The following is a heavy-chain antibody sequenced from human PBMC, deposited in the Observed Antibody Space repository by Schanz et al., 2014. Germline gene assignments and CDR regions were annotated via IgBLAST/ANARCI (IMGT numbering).Heavy chain of an antibody. CDR1: GFTSSNAW. J-gene: IGHJ3*02. CDR3: AKCIGWYGRCAFDI. Sequence: EVQLVESGGGLVQPGGSLRLSCAASGFTSSNAWMSWVRQAPGKGLEWVACIGRRGQVIYYADSMEGRFTISRDNAQNSLFLQMNSLRVEDTAVYYCAKCIGWYGRCAFDIWGQGTMVTVSS. V-gene: IGHV3-21*04. CDR2: IGRRGQVI. D-gene: IGHD6-19*01.